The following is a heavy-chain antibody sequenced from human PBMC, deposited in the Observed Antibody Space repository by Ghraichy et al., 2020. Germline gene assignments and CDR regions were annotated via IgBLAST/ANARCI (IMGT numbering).Heavy chain of an antibody. J-gene: IGHJ6*02. V-gene: IGHV4-59*01. CDR3: ARGGTRDYYGMDV. Sequence: SETLSLTCTVSGGSISSYYWSWIRQPPGKGLEWIGYIYYSGSTNYNPSLKSRVTISVDTSKNQFSLKLSSVTAADTAVYYCARGGTRDYYGMDVWGQGTTVTVSS. CDR2: IYYSGST. D-gene: IGHD1-14*01. CDR1: GGSISSYY.